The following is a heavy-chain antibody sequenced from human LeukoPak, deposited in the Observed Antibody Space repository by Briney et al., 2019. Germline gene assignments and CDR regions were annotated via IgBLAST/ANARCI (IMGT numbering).Heavy chain of an antibody. V-gene: IGHV3-66*01. Sequence: GGSLRLSCAASGFTVSSNYMSWVRQAPGKGLEWVSVIYSGGSTYYADSVKGRFTISRDNSKNTLYLQMNSLRAEDTAVYYCARGVVVAAMFSSDLYYFDYWGQGTLVTVSS. CDR2: IYSGGST. CDR3: ARGVVVAAMFSSDLYYFDY. J-gene: IGHJ4*02. CDR1: GFTVSSNY. D-gene: IGHD2-15*01.